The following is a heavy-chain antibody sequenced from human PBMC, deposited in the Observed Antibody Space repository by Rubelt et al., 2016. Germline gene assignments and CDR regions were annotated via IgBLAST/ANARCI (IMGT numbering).Heavy chain of an antibody. CDR2: IIPLFGTA. J-gene: IGHJ6*02. Sequence: QVQLVQSGAEVKKPGSSVKVSCKASGGTFSSYAISWVRQAPGQGLEWMGGIIPLFGTANYAQKFQGRVTITADESTSTAYMGRSSLRSEDTAVYYCARDVGRWTGTTYYYYGMDVWGQGTTVTVSS. V-gene: IGHV1-69*01. CDR1: GGTFSSYA. D-gene: IGHD1-7*01. CDR3: ARDVGRWTGTTYYYYGMDV.